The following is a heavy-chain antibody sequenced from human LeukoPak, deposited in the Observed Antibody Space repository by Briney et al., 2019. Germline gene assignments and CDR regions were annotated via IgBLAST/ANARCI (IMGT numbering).Heavy chain of an antibody. D-gene: IGHD5-12*01. CDR2: IWYDGSNK. V-gene: IGHV3-33*06. CDR1: GFTFSSYG. J-gene: IGHJ4*02. CDR3: AKDLGGYDSLHFDY. Sequence: PGGSLRLSCAASGFTFSSYGMHWVRQAPGKGLEWVAVIWYDGSNKYYADSVKGRFTISRDNSKNTLYLQMNSLRAEDTAVYYCAKDLGGYDSLHFDYWGQGTLVTVSS.